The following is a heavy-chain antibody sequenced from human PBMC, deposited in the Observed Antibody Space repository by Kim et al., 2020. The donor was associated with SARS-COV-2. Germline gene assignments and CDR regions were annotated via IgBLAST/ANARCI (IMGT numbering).Heavy chain of an antibody. V-gene: IGHV3-21*01. Sequence: GGSLRLSCAASGFTFSSYSMNWVRQAPGKGLEWVSSISSSSSYIYYADSVKGRFTISRDNAKNSLYLQMNSLRAEDTAVYYCAREGGLGAFGDFDYWGQGTLLTVSS. D-gene: IGHD3-16*01. CDR1: GFTFSSYS. CDR3: AREGGLGAFGDFDY. CDR2: ISSSSSYI. J-gene: IGHJ4*02.